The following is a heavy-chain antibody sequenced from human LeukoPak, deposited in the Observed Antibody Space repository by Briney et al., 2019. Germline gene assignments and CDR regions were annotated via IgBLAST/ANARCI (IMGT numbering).Heavy chain of an antibody. CDR1: GFTFSSYG. CDR3: ARRSMVTTPYYYYGMDV. CDR2: IWYDGSNK. Sequence: GRSLRLSCAASGFTFSSYGMHWVRQAPGKGLEWVAVIWYDGSNKYYADSVKGRFTISRDNSKNTLYLQMNSPRAEDTAVYYCARRSMVTTPYYYYGMDVWGKGTTVTVSS. J-gene: IGHJ6*04. V-gene: IGHV3-33*01. D-gene: IGHD4-17*01.